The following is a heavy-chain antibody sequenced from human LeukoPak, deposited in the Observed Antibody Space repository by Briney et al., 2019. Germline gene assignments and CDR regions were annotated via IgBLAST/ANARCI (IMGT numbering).Heavy chain of an antibody. CDR2: FNPNSGGT. V-gene: IGHV1-2*02. Sequence: ASVKGSCKAAGYIFTDYFIHCVRQAAGQGREGMVWFNPNSGGTKYAQKFKVRITMNRDTSISPGYMQLRGMRSDDTAVYYCAKYMRGDGSGNSDWGQGTLVTVSS. J-gene: IGHJ4*02. CDR1: GYIFTDYF. CDR3: AKYMRGDGSGNSD. D-gene: IGHD3-10*01.